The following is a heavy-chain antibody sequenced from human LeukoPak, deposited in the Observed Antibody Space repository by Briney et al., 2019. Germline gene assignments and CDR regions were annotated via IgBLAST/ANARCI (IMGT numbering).Heavy chain of an antibody. CDR2: VYYSGSS. CDR3: ARVLSGYGSGKGYFDY. D-gene: IGHD3-10*01. J-gene: IGHJ4*02. CDR1: GDSIRSSTYY. V-gene: IGHV4-39*07. Sequence: SETLSLTCTVSGDSIRSSTYYWGWIRQPPGKGLEWIGNVYYSGSSYYNPSLKSRVTISLDTSKNQFSLKLTSVTAADTAIYYCARVLSGYGSGKGYFDYWGQGTLVAVSS.